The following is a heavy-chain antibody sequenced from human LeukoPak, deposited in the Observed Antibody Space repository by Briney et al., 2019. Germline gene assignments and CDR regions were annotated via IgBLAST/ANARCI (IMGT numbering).Heavy chain of an antibody. Sequence: GGSLRLSCAASGFTFSSSAMSWVRQAPGKWLEWVSAISGSGGSTYYADSVKGRFPISRDNSKNTLYLQMNSLRAEDTAVYYCAKVRWQQLVDFDYWGQGTLVTVSS. J-gene: IGHJ4*02. CDR2: ISGSGGST. D-gene: IGHD6-13*01. CDR3: AKVRWQQLVDFDY. CDR1: GFTFSSSA. V-gene: IGHV3-23*01.